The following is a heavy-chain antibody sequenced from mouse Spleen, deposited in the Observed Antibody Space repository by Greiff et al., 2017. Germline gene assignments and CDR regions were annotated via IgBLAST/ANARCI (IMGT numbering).Heavy chain of an antibody. V-gene: IGHV2-5*01. Sequence: VKLMESGPGLVQPSQSLSITCTVSGFSLITYGVHWVRQSPGKGLEWLGVIWRGGSTDYNAAFMSRLSITKDNSKSQVFFKMNSLQADDTAIYYCAKSTMMTTRAMDYWGQGTSVTVSS. CDR2: IWRGGST. CDR3: AKSTMMTTRAMDY. D-gene: IGHD2-4*01. J-gene: IGHJ4*01. CDR1: GFSLITYG.